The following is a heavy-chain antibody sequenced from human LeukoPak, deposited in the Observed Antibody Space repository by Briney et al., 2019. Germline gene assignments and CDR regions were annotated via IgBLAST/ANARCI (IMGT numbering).Heavy chain of an antibody. CDR2: IKSKTDGGTA. V-gene: IGHV3-15*01. CDR1: GLTVSSAQ. CDR3: TTALEHCSGDSCSTLGQF. Sequence: GGSLRLSCAVSGLTVSSAQLSWVRQAPGKGLEWVGRIKSKTDGGTADYAAPVKGRFTISRDDSKNTLFLQMNSLKTEDTAVYYCTTALEHCSGDSCSTLGQFWGQGTLLAVSS. J-gene: IGHJ4*02. D-gene: IGHD2-15*01.